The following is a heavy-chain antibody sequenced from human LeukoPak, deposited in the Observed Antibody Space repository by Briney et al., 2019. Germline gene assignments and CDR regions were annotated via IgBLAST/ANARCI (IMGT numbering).Heavy chain of an antibody. J-gene: IGHJ5*02. CDR3: ARGAKFRSYGSGTYYTSLPFDP. Sequence: GASVTVSCKASGYTFTCYTMHWVRQAPGQRLEWMGWINTGNGNTKYSQEFQGRVTITRDTSASTAYMELSSLRSEDMAVYYCARGAKFRSYGSGTYYTSLPFDPWGQGTLVTVSS. CDR1: GYTFTCYT. V-gene: IGHV1-3*03. D-gene: IGHD3-10*01. CDR2: INTGNGNT.